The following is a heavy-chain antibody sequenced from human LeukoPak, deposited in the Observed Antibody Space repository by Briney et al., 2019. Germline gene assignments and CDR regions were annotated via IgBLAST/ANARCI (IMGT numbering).Heavy chain of an antibody. CDR3: AKVGVSRGYPGDAFDI. Sequence: GGSLRLSCAASGFTFSIYAMSWVRQSPGKGLEGVSAISGSGGSTYYADSVKGRFTISRDNYKNTLYLQMNSLRAEDTAVYYCAKVGVSRGYPGDAFDIWGQGTMVTVSS. V-gene: IGHV3-23*01. CDR2: ISGSGGST. J-gene: IGHJ3*02. CDR1: GFTFSIYA. D-gene: IGHD3-22*01.